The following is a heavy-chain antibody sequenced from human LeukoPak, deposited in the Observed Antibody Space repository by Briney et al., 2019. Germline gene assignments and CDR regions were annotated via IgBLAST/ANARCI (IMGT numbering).Heavy chain of an antibody. D-gene: IGHD6-13*01. J-gene: IGHJ4*02. Sequence: PGGSLRLSCAASGFTFSSYGMHWVRQAPGKGLEWVAVISYDGSNKYYADSVKGRFTISRDNSKNTLYLQMNSLRAEDTAVYYCARQPSSQNFDYWGQGALVTVSS. CDR2: ISYDGSNK. V-gene: IGHV3-30*03. CDR3: ARQPSSQNFDY. CDR1: GFTFSSYG.